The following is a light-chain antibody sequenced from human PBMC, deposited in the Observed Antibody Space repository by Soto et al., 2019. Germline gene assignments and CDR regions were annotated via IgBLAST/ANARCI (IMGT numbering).Light chain of an antibody. Sequence: IQMTQSPSSLSAYVGDRVNITFRASQSIRYYLNWYQQKPGRAPNLLMYGASSLQSGVPSRFTGSGSGTEFTLTISSLQPEDFATYYCQQSYSTPPTFGQGTKVDI. J-gene: IGKJ1*01. CDR3: QQSYSTPPT. CDR2: GAS. CDR1: QSIRYY. V-gene: IGKV1-39*01.